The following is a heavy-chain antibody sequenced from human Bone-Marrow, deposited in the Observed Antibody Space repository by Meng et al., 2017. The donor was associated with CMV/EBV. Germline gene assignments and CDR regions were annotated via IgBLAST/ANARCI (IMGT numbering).Heavy chain of an antibody. V-gene: IGHV4-39*07. D-gene: IGHD5-18*01. Sequence: QPQVQESGPGLVKPSETLSLTCTVSGGSISSSSYYWGWIRQPPGKGLEWIGSIYYSGSTYYNPSLKSRVTISVDTSKNQFSLKLSSVTAADTAVYYCATLSGYSYMDYWGQGTLVTVSS. J-gene: IGHJ4*02. CDR3: ATLSGYSYMDY. CDR2: IYYSGST. CDR1: GGSISSSSYY.